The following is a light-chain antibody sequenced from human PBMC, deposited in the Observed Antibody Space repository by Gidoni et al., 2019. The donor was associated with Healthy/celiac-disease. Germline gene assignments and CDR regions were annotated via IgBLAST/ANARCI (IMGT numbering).Light chain of an antibody. CDR3: QQYGSSPGT. V-gene: IGKV3-20*01. Sequence: IVLTQSPGTLSLSPGESATLACRASQSVSSSYLAWYQQKPGQAPRLLIYGASSRATGIPDRFSGSGSGTDFTLTISSLEPEDFAVYYCQQYGSSPGTFGQGTKLEIK. J-gene: IGKJ2*01. CDR1: QSVSSSY. CDR2: GAS.